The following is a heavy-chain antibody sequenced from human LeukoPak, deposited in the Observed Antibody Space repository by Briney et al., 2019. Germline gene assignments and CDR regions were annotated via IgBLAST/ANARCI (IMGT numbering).Heavy chain of an antibody. CDR3: KEVDY. CDR2: ISYDGSDK. J-gene: IGHJ4*02. Sequence: PGGSLRLSCAASGFTFSSYAMNWVRQAPGKGLEWVAAISYDGSDKYYADSVKGRFTISRDNSKNTLYLQMNSLRVEDTAVYYCKEVDYWGQGTLVTVSS. V-gene: IGHV3-30*04. CDR1: GFTFSSYA.